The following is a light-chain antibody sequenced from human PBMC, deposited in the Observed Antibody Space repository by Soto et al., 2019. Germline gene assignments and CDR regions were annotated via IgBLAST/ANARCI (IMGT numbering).Light chain of an antibody. CDR1: QDISNY. CDR2: GAS. Sequence: DIQMTQSPSSLSASVGDRVTITCRASQDISNYLAWYQQKPGEAPKLLIYGASTLQSGVPSRFSGSRSGTDFTLTISSLQTEDVATYYCQNSNRAPWTFGQGTKVETK. J-gene: IGKJ1*01. V-gene: IGKV1-27*01. CDR3: QNSNRAPWT.